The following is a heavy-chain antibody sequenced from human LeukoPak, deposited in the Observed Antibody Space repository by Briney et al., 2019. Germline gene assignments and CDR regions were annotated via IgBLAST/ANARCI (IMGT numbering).Heavy chain of an antibody. D-gene: IGHD4-17*01. Sequence: PRGSLRLSCATSGFTFSSHWMTWVRQAPGKGLEWVANIKRDGSVKHYVASVKGRFTISRDNAKNSLYLQMNSLRAEDTALYYCARDNRAIDYGGQYYYMDVWGKGTTVTVSS. CDR2: IKRDGSVK. J-gene: IGHJ6*03. CDR1: GFTFSSHW. CDR3: ARDNRAIDYGGQYYYMDV. V-gene: IGHV3-7*03.